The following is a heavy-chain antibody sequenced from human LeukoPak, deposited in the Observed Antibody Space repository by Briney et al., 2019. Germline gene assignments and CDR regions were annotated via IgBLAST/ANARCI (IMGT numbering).Heavy chain of an antibody. J-gene: IGHJ3*02. CDR2: ISAYNGNT. D-gene: IGHD3-3*01. CDR1: GYTFTSYG. Sequence: GASVKVSCKASGYTFTSYGISWVRQAPGQGLEWMGWISAYNGNTNYAQKLQGRVTMTTDTSTSTAYMELRSLRSDDTAVYYCARAGSTIFGVVLGTDAFDIWGQGTMVTVSS. CDR3: ARAGSTIFGVVLGTDAFDI. V-gene: IGHV1-18*01.